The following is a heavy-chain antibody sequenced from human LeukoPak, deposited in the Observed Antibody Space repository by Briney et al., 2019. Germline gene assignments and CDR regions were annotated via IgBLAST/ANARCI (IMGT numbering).Heavy chain of an antibody. D-gene: IGHD2-15*01. CDR2: IIPIFGTA. V-gene: IGHV1-69*01. J-gene: IGHJ3*02. Sequence: SVKVSCKASGGTFSIYAISWVRQAPGQGLEWMGGIIPIFGTANYAQKFQGRVTITADESTSTAYMELSSLRSEDTAVYYCASQGYCSGGSCYGDAFDIWGQGTMVTVSS. CDR3: ASQGYCSGGSCYGDAFDI. CDR1: GGTFSIYA.